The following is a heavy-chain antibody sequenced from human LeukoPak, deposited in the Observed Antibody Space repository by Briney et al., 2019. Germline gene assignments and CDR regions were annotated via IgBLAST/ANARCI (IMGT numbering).Heavy chain of an antibody. V-gene: IGHV4-59*01. J-gene: IGHJ6*02. CDR2: IYYSGST. CDR3: ASRPIFGVVTARDYYYGMDV. Sequence: SETLSLTCTVSGGSISSYYWSWIRQPPGKGLEWIGYIYYSGSTNYNPSLKSRVAISVDTSKNQFSLKLSSVTAADTAVYYCASRPIFGVVTARDYYYGMDVWGQGTTVTVSS. CDR1: GGSISSYY. D-gene: IGHD3-3*01.